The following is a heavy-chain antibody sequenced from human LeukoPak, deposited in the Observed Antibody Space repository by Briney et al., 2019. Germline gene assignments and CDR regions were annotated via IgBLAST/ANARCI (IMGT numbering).Heavy chain of an antibody. CDR2: IWYGGSNK. J-gene: IGHJ3*02. Sequence: GGSLRLSCAASGFTFSSYGMHWVRQAPGKGLEWVAVIWYGGSNKYYADSVKGRSTISRGNPKNTLYLQMNSLRAEDTAVYYCARHGGTYSLGAFDIWGQGTMVTVSS. D-gene: IGHD1-7*01. V-gene: IGHV3-33*08. CDR3: ARHGGTYSLGAFDI. CDR1: GFTFSSYG.